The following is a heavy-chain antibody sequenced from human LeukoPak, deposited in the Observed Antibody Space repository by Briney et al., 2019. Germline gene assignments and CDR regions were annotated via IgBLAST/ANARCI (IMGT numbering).Heavy chain of an antibody. J-gene: IGHJ2*01. Sequence: PSETLSLTCAVYGGSFSGYYWSWIRQPPGKGLEWIGEINHSGSTNYNPSLKSRVTISVDTSKNQFSLKLSSVTAADTAVYYCARQKSSRNWYFDLWGRGTLVTVSS. V-gene: IGHV4-34*01. CDR2: INHSGST. CDR3: ARQKSSRNWYFDL. CDR1: GGSFSGYY.